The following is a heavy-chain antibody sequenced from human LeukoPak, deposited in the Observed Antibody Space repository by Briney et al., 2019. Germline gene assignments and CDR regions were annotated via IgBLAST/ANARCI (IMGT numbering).Heavy chain of an antibody. CDR3: ARGRYSGSYYSDY. D-gene: IGHD1-26*01. J-gene: IGHJ4*02. CDR1: GGSISSYY. CDR2: IYYSGST. V-gene: IGHV4-59*01. Sequence: SETLSLTCTVSGGSISSYYWSWIRQPPGKGLEWIGYIYYSGSTNYNPSLKSRVTISLDTSKNQFSLRLSSVTAADTALYYCARGRYSGSYYSDYWGQGTLVTVSS.